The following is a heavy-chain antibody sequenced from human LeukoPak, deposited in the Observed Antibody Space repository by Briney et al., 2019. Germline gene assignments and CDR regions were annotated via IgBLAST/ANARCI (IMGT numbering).Heavy chain of an antibody. J-gene: IGHJ4*02. Sequence: SETLSLTCTVSGGSISGYYWTWIRQPPGKGLEWLGYIYYSGNTNYNPSLKSRLTISVDTSKNQFSLKLSSVTAADTAVYYCARVGIQLWFDYWGQGTLVTVSS. D-gene: IGHD5-18*01. CDR3: ARVGIQLWFDY. CDR1: GGSISGYY. V-gene: IGHV4-59*12. CDR2: IYYSGNT.